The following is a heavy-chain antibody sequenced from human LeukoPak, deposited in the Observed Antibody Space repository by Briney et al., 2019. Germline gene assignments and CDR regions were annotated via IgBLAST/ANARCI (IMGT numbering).Heavy chain of an antibody. V-gene: IGHV3-53*01. CDR2: IYSGGST. D-gene: IGHD3-16*01. J-gene: IGHJ4*02. CDR1: GFTVSSNY. Sequence: GGSLRLSCAASGFTVSSNYMSWVRQAQGKGMEWVSVIYSGGSTYYADSGKGRFTISSDNSKNTLYLQMNSLRAEDTAVYYCARDGGRGTFDYWGQGTLVTVSS. CDR3: ARDGGRGTFDY.